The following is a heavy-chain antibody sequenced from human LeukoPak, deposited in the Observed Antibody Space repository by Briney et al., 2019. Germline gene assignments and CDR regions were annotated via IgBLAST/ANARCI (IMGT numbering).Heavy chain of an antibody. V-gene: IGHV4-34*01. D-gene: IGHD4-23*01. CDR3: ARVPSVANWFDP. Sequence: SETLSLTCAVYGGSFSGYYWSWIRQPPGKGLEWIGEINHSGSTNYNPSLKSRVTISVDTSKNQFSLKLTSMTAADTALYYCARVPSVANWFDPWGQGILVTVSS. CDR1: GGSFSGYY. J-gene: IGHJ5*02. CDR2: INHSGST.